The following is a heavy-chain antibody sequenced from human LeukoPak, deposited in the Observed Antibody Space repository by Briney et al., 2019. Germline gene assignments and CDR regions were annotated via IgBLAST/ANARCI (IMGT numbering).Heavy chain of an antibody. CDR1: GYPFTSYG. CDR2: ISAYNGNT. D-gene: IGHD3/OR15-3a*01. V-gene: IGHV1-18*01. J-gene: IGHJ6*02. CDR3: ARDGLGSSYYYYGMDV. Sequence: ASVKVSCKASGYPFTSYGIRWVRPAPGQGLAWMGWISAYNGNTNYAQKLQGRVTMTTDTSTSTAYMELRSLRSDDTAVYYCARDGLGSSYYYYGMDVWGQGTTVTVSS.